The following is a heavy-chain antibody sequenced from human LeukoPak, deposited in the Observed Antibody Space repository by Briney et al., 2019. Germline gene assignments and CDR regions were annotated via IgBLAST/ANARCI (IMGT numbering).Heavy chain of an antibody. Sequence: GGSLRLSCAAPGFTFSSYAMHPVCPALGKGLGRVSDISDGGSNKYYAGSVKGRFTIYRDNSKNTLYLQMNSYRDEDTAVYYCARDQDCTTTSCYGPLDYWGQGTLVTVSS. CDR2: ISDGGSNK. J-gene: IGHJ4*02. CDR3: ARDQDCTTTSCYGPLDY. CDR1: GFTFSSYA. V-gene: IGHV3-30*04. D-gene: IGHD2-2*01.